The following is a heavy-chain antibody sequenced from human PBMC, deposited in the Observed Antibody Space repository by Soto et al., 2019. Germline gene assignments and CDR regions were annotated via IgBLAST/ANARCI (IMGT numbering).Heavy chain of an antibody. CDR2: ISSDASSK. CDR1: GFTFTTYP. J-gene: IGHJ4*02. D-gene: IGHD3-16*01. CDR3: ARAEPSAGGTLRY. V-gene: IGHV3-30*04. Sequence: QVQLVESGGGVVQPGRSLRLSCAASGFTFTTYPMHWVRQAPGKGLEWVTAISSDASSKYYADSVKGRFTSSRDNSKNPLYLQMNSLRAEDTAVYYCARAEPSAGGTLRYWGQGTLVTVSS.